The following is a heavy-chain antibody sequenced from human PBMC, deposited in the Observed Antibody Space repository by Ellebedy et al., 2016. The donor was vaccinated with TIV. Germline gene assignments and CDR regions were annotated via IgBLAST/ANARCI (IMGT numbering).Heavy chain of an antibody. CDR3: VKGAWLDD. CDR1: GFTFSTYA. D-gene: IGHD1-26*01. V-gene: IGHV3-23*01. CDR2: IGGSVAAT. Sequence: GGSLRLXCAASGFTFSTYAMSWVRQAPGKGLEWVSAIGGSVAATYYADSVKGRFTISRDTSKNILFLQMNSLRAEDTAVYYCVKGAWLDDWGQGTLVIVSS. J-gene: IGHJ4*02.